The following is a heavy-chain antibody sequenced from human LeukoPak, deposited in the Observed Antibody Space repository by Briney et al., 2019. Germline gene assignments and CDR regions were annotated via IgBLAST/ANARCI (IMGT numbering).Heavy chain of an antibody. CDR2: IPYDGSNK. V-gene: IGHV3-30*02. CDR1: GFTFSNYG. Sequence: AGGSLRLSCAASGFTFSNYGMHWVRQTPGKGLEWVAFIPYDGSNKYYADSVKGRFTISGDNSRNTLYLQMNSLRAEDTAVYYCAKEYQPNWFDPWGQGTLVTVSS. J-gene: IGHJ5*02. CDR3: AKEYQPNWFDP. D-gene: IGHD2-2*01.